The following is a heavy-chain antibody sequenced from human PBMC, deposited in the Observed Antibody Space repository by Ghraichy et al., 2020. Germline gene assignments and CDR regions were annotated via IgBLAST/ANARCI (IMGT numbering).Heavy chain of an antibody. CDR2: ISGSGGST. D-gene: IGHD5-18*01. CDR3: AKDLSDGSYFDY. J-gene: IGHJ4*02. V-gene: IGHV3-23*01. CDR1: GFTFSSYA. Sequence: GESLNISCAASGFTFSSYAMSWVRQAPGKGLEWVSAISGSGGSTYYADSVKGRFTISRDNSKNTLYLQMNSLRAEDTAVYYCAKDLSDGSYFDYWGQGTLVTVSS.